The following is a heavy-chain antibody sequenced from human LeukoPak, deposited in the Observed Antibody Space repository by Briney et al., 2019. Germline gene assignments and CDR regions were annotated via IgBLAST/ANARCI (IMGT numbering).Heavy chain of an antibody. CDR2: INPSGGST. D-gene: IGHD1-26*01. CDR3: ARDVVGATDWFDP. Sequence: ASVKVSCKASGYIFGSYGMNWVRQAPGQGLEWMGIINPSGGSTSYAQKFQGRVTMTRDTSTSTVYMELSSLRSEDTAVYYCARDVVGATDWFDPWGQGTLVTVSS. V-gene: IGHV1-46*01. CDR1: GYIFGSYG. J-gene: IGHJ5*02.